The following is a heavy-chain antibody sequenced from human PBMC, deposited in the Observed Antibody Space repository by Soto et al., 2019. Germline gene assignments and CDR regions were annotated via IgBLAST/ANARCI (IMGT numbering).Heavy chain of an antibody. CDR2: IYYRGSI. Sequence: QVQLQESGPGLVKPSQTLSLTCTVSGDSISSDYYWSWIRQYPGKGLEWIGYIYYRGSIYYNPSLKMRATMSVDTSNTQFSLKLNSVTAADTAVYYWARVALEVGKLPFFASWGQGTLVTVSS. V-gene: IGHV4-31*03. D-gene: IGHD3-10*01. CDR1: GDSISSDYY. J-gene: IGHJ4*02. CDR3: ARVALEVGKLPFFAS.